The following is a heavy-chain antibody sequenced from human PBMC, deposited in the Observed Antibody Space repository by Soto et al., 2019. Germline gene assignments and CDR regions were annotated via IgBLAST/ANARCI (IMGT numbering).Heavy chain of an antibody. CDR3: AKDRLANPPYYYYYYGLDV. V-gene: IGHV3-30*18. Sequence: QVQLVESGGGVVQPGRSLRLSCAASGFTFSSYGMHWVRQAPGKGLEWVAIISYDGSNKYYAESVQGRFTISRDKTKNTLYLQMNSLRAADTAVYYCAKDRLANPPYYYYYYGLDVWGQGTTVTVSS. J-gene: IGHJ6*02. CDR1: GFTFSSYG. D-gene: IGHD6-25*01. CDR2: ISYDGSNK.